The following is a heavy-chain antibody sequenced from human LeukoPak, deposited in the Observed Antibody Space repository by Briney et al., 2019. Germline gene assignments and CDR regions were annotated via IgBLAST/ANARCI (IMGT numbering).Heavy chain of an antibody. V-gene: IGHV3-30-3*01. Sequence: GGSLRLSCAASGFTFNTYAMHWVRQAPGKGLEWVTVMSYDGSNKYYADSVKGRFTISRDNTKNTLYLQMNGLRADDTAVYYCATSLYSGTKLDYWGQGTLVTVSS. CDR2: MSYDGSNK. CDR1: GFTFNTYA. J-gene: IGHJ4*02. CDR3: ATSLYSGTKLDY. D-gene: IGHD1-26*01.